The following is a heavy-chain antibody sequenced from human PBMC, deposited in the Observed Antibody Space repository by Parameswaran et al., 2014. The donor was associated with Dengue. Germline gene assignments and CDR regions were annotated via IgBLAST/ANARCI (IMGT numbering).Heavy chain of an antibody. Sequence: WIRQPPGKGLEWIGSIYYSGSTYYNPSLKSRVTISVDTSKNQFSLKLSSVTAADTAVYYCARREIFGSCMDVWGQGTTVTVSS. V-gene: IGHV4-39*01. J-gene: IGHJ6*02. CDR3: ARREIFGSCMDV. D-gene: IGHD3-3*01. CDR2: IYYSGST.